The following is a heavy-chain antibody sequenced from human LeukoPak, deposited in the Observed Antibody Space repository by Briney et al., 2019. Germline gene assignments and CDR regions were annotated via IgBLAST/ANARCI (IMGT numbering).Heavy chain of an antibody. CDR2: IRTDGGST. V-gene: IGHV3-74*01. CDR3: ARDMESGGRAFDY. D-gene: IGHD2-15*01. CDR1: GFTLRNRW. J-gene: IGHJ4*02. Sequence: GGSLRLSCAASGFTLRNRWMHWVRQAPAKGLVWVSRIRTDGGSTAYADFVKGRFTISRDNAKNTVYLQMNSLRADDTAVYYCARDMESGGRAFDYWAQGTLLTISS.